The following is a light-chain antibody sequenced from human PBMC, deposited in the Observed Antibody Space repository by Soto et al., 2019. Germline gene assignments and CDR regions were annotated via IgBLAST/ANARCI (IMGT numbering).Light chain of an antibody. CDR3: QQYHSFSWT. CDR2: KAS. J-gene: IGKJ1*01. CDR1: QSIYTW. Sequence: DIQMTQSPSSLSAAVGDRVTITCRAIQSIYTWLAWYQQKPGKAPKLLIYKASSLESGVPSSFSGSGSGTEFTLAISSLPPDDFATYYCQQYHSFSWTFGQGTKVDIK. V-gene: IGKV1-5*03.